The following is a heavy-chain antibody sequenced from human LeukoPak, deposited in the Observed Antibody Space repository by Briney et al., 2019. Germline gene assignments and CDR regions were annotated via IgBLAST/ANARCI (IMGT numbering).Heavy chain of an antibody. CDR2: IYYSGST. V-gene: IGHV4-59*01. D-gene: IGHD3-22*01. Sequence: SETLSLTCTVSGGSISSYYWSWIRQPPGKGLEWIGYIYYSGSTNYNPSLKSRVIISVDTSKNQFSLKLSSVTAADTAVYYCARDRLKGSRHYYYYGMDVWGKGTTVTVSS. CDR3: ARDRLKGSRHYYYYGMDV. CDR1: GGSISSYY. J-gene: IGHJ6*04.